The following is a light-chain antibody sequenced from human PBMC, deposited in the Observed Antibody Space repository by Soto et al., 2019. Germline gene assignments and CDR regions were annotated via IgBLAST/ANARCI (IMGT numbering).Light chain of an antibody. J-gene: IGKJ4*01. CDR2: KAY. CDR3: QQYNSYPST. Sequence: DIQMTQSPSTLSASVGDRVTITCRASQSISSWLAWYQQKPGKAPKLLIYKAYSLESGVPSRFSGSGSGTEFTLTISSLQPDDFATYYCQQYNSYPSTFGGGTKVDI. CDR1: QSISSW. V-gene: IGKV1-5*03.